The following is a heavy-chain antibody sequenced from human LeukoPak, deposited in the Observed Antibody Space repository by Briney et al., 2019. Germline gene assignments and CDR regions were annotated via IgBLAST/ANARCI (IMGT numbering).Heavy chain of an antibody. CDR1: GFPFSSYW. J-gene: IGHJ4*02. CDR3: TRVGYIDEGIDY. Sequence: GGSLRLSCVASGFPFSSYWMTWVRQAPGKGLEWVANIKQDGSKKSYVVSVKGRFTISRDNAKNSLYLQMNSLRAEDTAIYYCTRVGYIDEGIDYWGQGTLVTASS. D-gene: IGHD5-24*01. V-gene: IGHV3-7*04. CDR2: IKQDGSKK.